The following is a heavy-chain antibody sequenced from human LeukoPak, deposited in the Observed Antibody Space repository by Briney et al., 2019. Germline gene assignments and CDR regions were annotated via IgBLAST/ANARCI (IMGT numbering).Heavy chain of an antibody. CDR2: IYSGGRI. Sequence: GGSLRLSCAASGFTFSSYSMNWVRQAPGKGLEWVSIIYSGGRIYYADSVKGRFTISRDNSKNTLYLQMNSLRAEDTAVYYCAREDPNYYGMDVWGQGSTVTVSS. CDR3: AREDPNYYGMDV. CDR1: GFTFSSYS. V-gene: IGHV3-53*01. J-gene: IGHJ6*02.